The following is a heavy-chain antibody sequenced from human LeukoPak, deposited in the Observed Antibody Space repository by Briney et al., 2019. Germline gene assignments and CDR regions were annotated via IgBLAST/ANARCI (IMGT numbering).Heavy chain of an antibody. V-gene: IGHV3-30*18. D-gene: IGHD3-16*01. CDR2: ISYDGSNK. CDR1: GFTFSNYG. Sequence: QPGGSLRLSCAASGFTFSNYGMHWVRQAPGKGLEWVAVISYDGSNKYYADSVKGRFTISRDDSKNKLYLQMNSLRAEDTAVYYCAKAFGLPRNGIDVWGLGTTVTVSS. J-gene: IGHJ6*02. CDR3: AKAFGLPRNGIDV.